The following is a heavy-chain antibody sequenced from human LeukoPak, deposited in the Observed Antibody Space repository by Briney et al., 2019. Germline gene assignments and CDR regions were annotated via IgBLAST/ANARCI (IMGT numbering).Heavy chain of an antibody. CDR3: ARETGSGWAVDY. Sequence: PGRSLRLSCAASGFTFSSYGMHWVRQAPGKGLEWVAVIWYDGSNKYYADSVKGRFTISRDNSKNTLYLQMNSLRAEDTAVYYCARETGSGWAVDYWGQGTPVTVSS. CDR1: GFTFSSYG. CDR2: IWYDGSNK. D-gene: IGHD6-19*01. V-gene: IGHV3-33*01. J-gene: IGHJ4*02.